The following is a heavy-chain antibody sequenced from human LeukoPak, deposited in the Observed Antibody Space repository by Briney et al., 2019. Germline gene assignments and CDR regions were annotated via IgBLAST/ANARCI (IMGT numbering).Heavy chain of an antibody. D-gene: IGHD2-2*02. CDR3: ATRYCSSTSCYTDSHRLDYYYGMDV. CDR2: ISYDGSNE. CDR1: GFTFSSYA. V-gene: IGHV3-30*03. Sequence: GGSLRLSCAASGFTFSSYAMSWVRQAPGKGLEWVAVISYDGSNEYYADSVKGRFTISRDNSKNTLYLQVSSLRAEDTAVYYCATRYCSSTSCYTDSHRLDYYYGMDVWGQGTTVTVSS. J-gene: IGHJ6*02.